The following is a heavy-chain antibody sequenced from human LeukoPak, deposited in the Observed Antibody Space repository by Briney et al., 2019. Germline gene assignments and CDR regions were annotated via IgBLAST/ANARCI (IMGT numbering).Heavy chain of an antibody. J-gene: IGHJ4*02. CDR1: GGSISSGGYY. CDR3: ARGPSPRITIFGVVMKDTQRKYYFDY. V-gene: IGHV4-31*03. Sequence: SQTLSLTCTVSGGSISSGGYYWSWIRQHPGKGLEWIGYIYYSGSTYYNPSLKSRVTISVDTSKNQFSLKLSSVTAADTAVYYCARGPSPRITIFGVVMKDTQRKYYFDYWGQGTLVTVSS. CDR2: IYYSGST. D-gene: IGHD3-3*01.